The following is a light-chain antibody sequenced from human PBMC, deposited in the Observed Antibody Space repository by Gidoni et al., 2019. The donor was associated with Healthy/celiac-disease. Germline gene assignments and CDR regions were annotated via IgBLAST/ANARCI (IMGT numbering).Light chain of an antibody. CDR2: EGS. Sequence: SALTQPASVSGSPGTSITISCTGTSSDVGSYNLVAWYQQHPGKAPKLMIYEGSKRPSGVSNRCSGSKSGNTASLTISGLQAEDEADYYCCSYAGSSTLVFGGGTKLTVL. CDR3: CSYAGSSTLV. CDR1: SSDVGSYNL. J-gene: IGLJ2*01. V-gene: IGLV2-23*01.